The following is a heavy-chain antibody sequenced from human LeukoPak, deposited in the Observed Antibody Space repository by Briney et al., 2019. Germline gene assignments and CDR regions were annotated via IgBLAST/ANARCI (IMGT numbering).Heavy chain of an antibody. CDR1: GITFSSYA. CDR3: AKRLDYFDY. J-gene: IGHJ4*02. CDR2: ISGSGGTT. V-gene: IGHV3-23*01. Sequence: GGSLRLSCAASGITFSSYAMNWVRQAPGKGLERVSGISGSGGTTYYADSVKGRFSISRDNSKNTLYLQMNSLGAEDTAVYYCAKRLDYFDYWGQGTLVTVSS.